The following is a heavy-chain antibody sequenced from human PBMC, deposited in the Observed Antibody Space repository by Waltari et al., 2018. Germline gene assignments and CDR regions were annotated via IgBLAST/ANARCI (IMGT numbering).Heavy chain of an antibody. V-gene: IGHV4-34*01. CDR2: INHSGST. CDR1: GGSFSGYY. J-gene: IGHJ4*02. CDR3: ARGIYCSGGSCHFDY. Sequence: QVQLQQWGAGLLKPSETLSLTCAVYGGSFSGYYWSWIRQPPGKGLEWIGEINHSGSTNYNPSLKSRVTISVDTSKNQFSLKLSSVTAADTTVYYCARGIYCSGGSCHFDYWGQGTLVTVSS. D-gene: IGHD2-15*01.